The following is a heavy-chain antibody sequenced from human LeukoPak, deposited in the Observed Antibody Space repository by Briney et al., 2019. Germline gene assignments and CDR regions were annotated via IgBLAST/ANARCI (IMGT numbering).Heavy chain of an antibody. Sequence: GGSLRLSCAASGFTFGSYSMNWVRQAPGKGLEWVSAISGSGGSTYYADSVKGRFTISRDNSKNTLYLQMNSLRAEDTAVYYCAKQYYGSGSYYVDYFDYWGQGTLVTVSS. J-gene: IGHJ4*02. CDR2: ISGSGGST. CDR3: AKQYYGSGSYYVDYFDY. V-gene: IGHV3-23*01. CDR1: GFTFGSYS. D-gene: IGHD3-10*01.